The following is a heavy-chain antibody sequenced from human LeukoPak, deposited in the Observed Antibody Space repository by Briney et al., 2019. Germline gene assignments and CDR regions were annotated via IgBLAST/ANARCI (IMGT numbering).Heavy chain of an antibody. D-gene: IGHD1-26*01. CDR3: ARDSGRGSYFPPFDY. Sequence: ASVKVSCKASGYTFSSFGISWVRQAPGQGVEWMGWISGSKGTADYAQKFQGRVTLTKDTSASIAYMDLKSLRSDDTAVFYCARDSGRGSYFPPFDYWGQGTLVTVSS. CDR2: ISGSKGTA. CDR1: GYTFSSFG. J-gene: IGHJ4*02. V-gene: IGHV1-18*01.